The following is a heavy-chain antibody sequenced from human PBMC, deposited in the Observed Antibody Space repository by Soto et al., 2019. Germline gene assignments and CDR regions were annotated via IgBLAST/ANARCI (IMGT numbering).Heavy chain of an antibody. J-gene: IGHJ6*02. Sequence: GGSLRLSCAASGFTFSSYSMNWVRQAPGKGLEWVSSISSSSSYIYYADSVKGRFTISRDNAKNSLYLQMNSLRAEDTAVYYCARDGLRRYSSSWYPRAYYYGMDVWGQGTTVTVSS. CDR1: GFTFSSYS. V-gene: IGHV3-21*01. CDR3: ARDGLRRYSSSWYPRAYYYGMDV. D-gene: IGHD6-13*01. CDR2: ISSSSSYI.